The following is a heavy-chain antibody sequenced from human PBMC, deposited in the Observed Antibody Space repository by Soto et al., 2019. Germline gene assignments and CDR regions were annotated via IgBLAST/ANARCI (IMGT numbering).Heavy chain of an antibody. Sequence: SVKVSCKTSGFTFVNSAIQWVRQARGQRLEWIGWIVVGSGDTNSAQKFQKRVTISSDTSTGTAYIEVSSLGSEDTAVYYCAATITAAVGTGHYYGMDVWGQGTTVTVSS. CDR2: IVVGSGDT. CDR3: AATITAAVGTGHYYGMDV. J-gene: IGHJ6*02. CDR1: GFTFVNSA. V-gene: IGHV1-58*02. D-gene: IGHD6-13*01.